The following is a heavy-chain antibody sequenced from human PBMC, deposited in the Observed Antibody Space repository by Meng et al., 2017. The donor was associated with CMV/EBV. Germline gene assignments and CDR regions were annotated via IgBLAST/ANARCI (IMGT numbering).Heavy chain of an antibody. CDR3: ARRGFGYYYYGMDV. V-gene: IGHV3-48*03. CDR2: ISSSGSTI. J-gene: IGHJ6*02. Sequence: GESLKISCAASGFTFSSYEMNWVRQAPGKGLEWVSYISSSGSTIYYADSVKGRFTISRDNAKNSLYLQMNSLRAEDTAVYYCARRGFGYYYYGMDVWGQGTTVTAP. D-gene: IGHD3-16*01. CDR1: GFTFSSYE.